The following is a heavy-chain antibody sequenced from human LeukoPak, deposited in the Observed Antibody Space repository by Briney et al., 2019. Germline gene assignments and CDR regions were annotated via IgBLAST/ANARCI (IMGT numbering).Heavy chain of an antibody. CDR1: GGSISSYY. Sequence: SETLSLTCTVSGGSISSYYWSWIRQPPGKGLEWIGYIYYSGSTNYNPPLKSRVTISVDTSKNQFPLKLSSVTAADTAVYYCARGGRGAAAGPHYITYYYYMDVWGKGTTVTISS. CDR3: ARGGRGAAAGPHYITYYYYMDV. D-gene: IGHD6-13*01. J-gene: IGHJ6*03. CDR2: IYYSGST. V-gene: IGHV4-59*01.